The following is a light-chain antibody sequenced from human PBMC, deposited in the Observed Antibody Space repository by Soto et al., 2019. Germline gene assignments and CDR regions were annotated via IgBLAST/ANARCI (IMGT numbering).Light chain of an antibody. V-gene: IGKV1-39*01. CDR1: QSISNH. J-gene: IGKJ5*01. CDR3: HQYDNWPKT. CDR2: AAS. Sequence: DIQMTQSPSSLSASVEDRVIITCRASQSISNHLNWYQQKPGKAPKLLIFAASSLQSGVPSRFSGSGSGTDFTLTISSLQPEDFAVYYCHQYDNWPKTFGQGTDWRL.